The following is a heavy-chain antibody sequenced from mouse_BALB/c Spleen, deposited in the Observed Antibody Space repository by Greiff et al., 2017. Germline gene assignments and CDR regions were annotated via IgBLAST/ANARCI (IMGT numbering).Heavy chain of an antibody. D-gene: IGHD3-1*01. CDR1: GFSLTDYG. J-gene: IGHJ4*01. Sequence: QVQLQQSGPGLVAPSQSLSITCTVSGFSLTDYGVSWIRQPPGKGLEWLGVIWGGGSTYYNSALKSRLSISKDNSKSQVFLKMNSLQTDDTAMYYCAKHARARGYYYAMDYWGQGTSVTVSS. CDR3: AKHARARGYYYAMDY. V-gene: IGHV2-6-5*01. CDR2: IWGGGST.